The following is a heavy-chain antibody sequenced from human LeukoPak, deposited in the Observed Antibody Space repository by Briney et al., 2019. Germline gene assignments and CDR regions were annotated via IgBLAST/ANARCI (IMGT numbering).Heavy chain of an antibody. J-gene: IGHJ4*02. CDR2: ISHDGSDK. V-gene: IGHV3-30*03. CDR3: VRYSGYDYFFDY. Sequence: GGSLRLSCAASGFTFSSFSLHWVRQAPGKGLEWMALISHDGSDKYADSVKGRFTVSRDNSKNTLYLQMNSLRTVDTAVYYCVRYSGYDYFFDYWGQGSLVTVSS. CDR1: GFTFSSFS. D-gene: IGHD5-12*01.